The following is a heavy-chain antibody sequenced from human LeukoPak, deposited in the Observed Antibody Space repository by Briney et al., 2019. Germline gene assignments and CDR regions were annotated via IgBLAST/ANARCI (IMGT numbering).Heavy chain of an antibody. V-gene: IGHV3-23*01. D-gene: IGHD6-13*01. CDR3: AKVETAAAATLRGFDY. J-gene: IGHJ4*02. CDR2: IGGSGGST. CDR1: GFTFSSYA. Sequence: PGGSLRLSCAASGFTFSSYAMSWVRQAPGKGLEWVSSIGGSGGSTYYADSVKGRFTISRDNPKNTLYLQINSLRAEDTAVYYCAKVETAAAATLRGFDYWGQGTLVTVSS.